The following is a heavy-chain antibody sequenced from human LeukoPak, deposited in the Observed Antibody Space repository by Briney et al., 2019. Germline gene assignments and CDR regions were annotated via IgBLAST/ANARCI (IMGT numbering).Heavy chain of an antibody. J-gene: IGHJ3*02. CDR2: LGGSGATT. Sequence: GGSLRLSCAASGFTFSTNSMSWVRQAPGKGLEWVSILGGSGATTYYADSVKGRFTTSRDNSKNMLYLQMNSLRAEDTAVYYCAKERLTTTAFDIWGQGTMVTVSS. CDR3: AKERLTTTAFDI. V-gene: IGHV3-23*01. D-gene: IGHD4-11*01. CDR1: GFTFSTNS.